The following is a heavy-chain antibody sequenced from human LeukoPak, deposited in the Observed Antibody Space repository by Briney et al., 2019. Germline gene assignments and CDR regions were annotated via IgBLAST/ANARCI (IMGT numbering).Heavy chain of an antibody. CDR1: GYTFTGYY. J-gene: IGHJ6*03. Sequence: ASVKVSCKASGYTFTGYYMNWVRQAPGQGLEWMGWINPNSGGTNYAQKFQGRVTMTRDTSISKAYMELSRLRSDETAGYYCARSRIAAAAGYYYYCMDVWGKGTTVTVSS. CDR2: INPNSGGT. V-gene: IGHV1-2*02. D-gene: IGHD6-13*01. CDR3: ARSRIAAAAGYYYYCMDV.